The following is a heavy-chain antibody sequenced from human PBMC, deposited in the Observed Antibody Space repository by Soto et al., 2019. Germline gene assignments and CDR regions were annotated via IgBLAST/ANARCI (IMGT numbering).Heavy chain of an antibody. Sequence: SETLSLTCTVSGGSISSSSYYWGWIRQPPGKGLEWIGSICYSGSTYYNPSLKSRVTISVDTSKNQFSLKLSSVTAADTAVYYCARTDGIRWFDPWGQGTLVTVSS. CDR1: GGSISSSSYY. J-gene: IGHJ5*02. V-gene: IGHV4-39*01. CDR2: ICYSGST. D-gene: IGHD3-3*02. CDR3: ARTDGIRWFDP.